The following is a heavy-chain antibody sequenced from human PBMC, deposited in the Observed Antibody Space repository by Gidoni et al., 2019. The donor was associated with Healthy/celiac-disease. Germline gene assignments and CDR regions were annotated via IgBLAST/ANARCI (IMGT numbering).Heavy chain of an antibody. D-gene: IGHD3-10*01. CDR3: AKSRITMVRGGFDY. V-gene: IGHV3-23*01. Sequence: VPLFESGGGLVQPGGSLRPSFAASGFTLCSYAMSWVRQAPGKGLGWVSAISGSGGSTYYADSVKGRFTISRDNSKNTLYLQMNSLRAEDTAVYYCAKSRITMVRGGFDYWGQGTLVTVSS. CDR2: ISGSGGST. J-gene: IGHJ4*02. CDR1: GFTLCSYA.